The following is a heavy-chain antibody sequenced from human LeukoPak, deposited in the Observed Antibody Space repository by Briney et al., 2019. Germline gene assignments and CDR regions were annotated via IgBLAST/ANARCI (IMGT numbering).Heavy chain of an antibody. Sequence: SETLSLTCTVSGASTSSYYWSWIRQPPGKGLEYIGYIYNTGNTNYNPSLKSRVTISADTSKNQLSLKLSSVTAADTAVYYCARLSRDSSGFDYWGQGTLVTVSS. J-gene: IGHJ4*02. V-gene: IGHV4-59*08. CDR3: ARLSRDSSGFDY. D-gene: IGHD3-22*01. CDR1: GASTSSYY. CDR2: IYNTGNT.